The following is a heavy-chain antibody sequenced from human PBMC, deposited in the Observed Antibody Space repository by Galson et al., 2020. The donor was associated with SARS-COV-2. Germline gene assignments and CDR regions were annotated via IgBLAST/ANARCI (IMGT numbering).Heavy chain of an antibody. CDR3: ARRSRYCSSASCSSFEY. CDR1: GDSIRSSTYY. CDR2: MYFTGNT. Sequence: ASETLSLTCTLSGDSIRSSTYYWGWIRQPPGKGLEWIGSMYFTGNTYFSPSLKSRVTMSVDTSNIQFSLKLSSVTAADTALYYCARRSRYCSSASCSSFEYWGQGILVSVSS. V-gene: IGHV4-39*01. D-gene: IGHD2-2*01. J-gene: IGHJ4*02.